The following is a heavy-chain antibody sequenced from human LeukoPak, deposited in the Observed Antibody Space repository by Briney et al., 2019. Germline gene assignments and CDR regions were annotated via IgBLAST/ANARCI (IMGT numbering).Heavy chain of an antibody. Sequence: ASVTVSCKASGYTFTSYGISWVRQAPGQGLEWMGWISAYNGNTNYAQTLQGRVTMTTGTSTSTAYMELRSLRSDDTAVYYCARDQSRAAAIYYYYYGMDVWGQGTTVTVSS. V-gene: IGHV1-18*01. CDR1: GYTFTSYG. CDR2: ISAYNGNT. J-gene: IGHJ6*02. CDR3: ARDQSRAAAIYYYYYGMDV. D-gene: IGHD6-25*01.